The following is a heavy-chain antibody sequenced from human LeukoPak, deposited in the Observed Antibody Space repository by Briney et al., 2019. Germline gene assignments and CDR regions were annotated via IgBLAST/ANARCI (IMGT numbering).Heavy chain of an antibody. CDR1: GFTFSSYS. V-gene: IGHV3-30*03. CDR2: ISYDGSNK. D-gene: IGHD2-15*01. CDR3: ARGPRDTVVVDAHYFDY. J-gene: IGHJ4*02. Sequence: GGSLRLSCAASGFTFSSYSMNWVRQAPGKGLEWVAIISYDGSNKYYADSVKGRFTISRDNSKNTLYLQMNSLRAGDTAVYYCARGPRDTVVVDAHYFDYWGQGTLVTVSS.